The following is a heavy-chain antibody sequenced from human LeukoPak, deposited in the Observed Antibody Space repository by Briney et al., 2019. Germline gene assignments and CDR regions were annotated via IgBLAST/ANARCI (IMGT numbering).Heavy chain of an antibody. J-gene: IGHJ4*02. CDR1: GFTFSDYY. CDR2: ISSSGSSI. D-gene: IGHD3-22*01. Sequence: GGSLRLSCAASGFTFSDYYMSWIRQAPGKGLEWVSYISSSGSSIYYADSVKGRFTIPRDNAKSSLYLQMNSLRAEDTAVYYCARGGPNYYDSSGYFDYWGQGTLVTVSS. V-gene: IGHV3-11*01. CDR3: ARGGPNYYDSSGYFDY.